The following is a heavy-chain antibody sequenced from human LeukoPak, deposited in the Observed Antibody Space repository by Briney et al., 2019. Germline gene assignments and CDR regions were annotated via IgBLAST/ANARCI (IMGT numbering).Heavy chain of an antibody. Sequence: GGSLRLSCAASGFTFNNYGMHWVRQAPGKGLEWVAIMWYDGGNKHYADSVKGRFTISRDNSKNTLYLQMNSLRAEDTAVYYCASGTGAYSYRMDVWGQGTTVTVSS. CDR3: ASGTGAYSYRMDV. D-gene: IGHD7-27*01. V-gene: IGHV3-33*01. J-gene: IGHJ6*02. CDR1: GFTFNNYG. CDR2: MWYDGGNK.